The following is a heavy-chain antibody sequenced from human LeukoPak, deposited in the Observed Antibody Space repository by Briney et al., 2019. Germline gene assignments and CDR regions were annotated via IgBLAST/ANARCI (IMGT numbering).Heavy chain of an antibody. D-gene: IGHD1-26*01. J-gene: IGHJ5*02. Sequence: SETLSLTCTVSGASISSNSYFWGWIRQPPGKGLEWVGSIYYSGSTYYNPSLKSRVTISIDTSKNQFSLRLTSVTAADTAMYYCTRDSGRYYMYNRFHPWGQGTLVTVSS. CDR1: GASISSNSYF. CDR2: IYYSGST. CDR3: TRDSGRYYMYNRFHP. V-gene: IGHV4-39*07.